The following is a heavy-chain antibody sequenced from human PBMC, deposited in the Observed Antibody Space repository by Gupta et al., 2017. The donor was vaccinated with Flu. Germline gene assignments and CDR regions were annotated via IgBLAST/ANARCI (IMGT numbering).Heavy chain of an antibody. CDR3: AKGHSSGLVLDF. D-gene: IGHD6-19*01. Sequence: EVQLVESGGGLVQPGRSLRLSCVASGFTFDEYGMFWVRQAPGKGLEWVSSINWNSDTIDYADSVKGRFTISRDNAKNSPYLQMSSLRSEDTALYYCAKGHSSGLVLDFWGQGTLVTVSS. J-gene: IGHJ4*02. CDR2: INWNSDTI. CDR1: GFTFDEYG. V-gene: IGHV3-9*01.